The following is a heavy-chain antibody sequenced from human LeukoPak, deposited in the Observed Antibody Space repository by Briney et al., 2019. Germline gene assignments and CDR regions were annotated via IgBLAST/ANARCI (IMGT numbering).Heavy chain of an antibody. Sequence: SETLSLTCTVSGGSISSGDYYWSWIRQPPGKGLEWIGYIYYSGITYYNPSLKSRVTISVDTSKNQFSLKLSSVTAADTAVYYCARDHASVVPAAIEYWGQGTLVTVSS. V-gene: IGHV4-30-4*08. D-gene: IGHD2-2*02. CDR2: IYYSGIT. CDR1: GGSISSGDYY. J-gene: IGHJ4*02. CDR3: ARDHASVVPAAIEY.